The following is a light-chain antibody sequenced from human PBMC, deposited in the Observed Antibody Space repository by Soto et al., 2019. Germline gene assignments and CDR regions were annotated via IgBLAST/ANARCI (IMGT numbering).Light chain of an antibody. J-gene: IGLJ2*01. Sequence: QSVLTQPRSVSGSPGQSVTISCTGTSSDVGGYNYVSWYQQHPGKAPKLMIYDVSKRPSGVPDRFSGSKSGNTASLTISGLQAEDEAYYYCCSYAGRDVVFGGGTKLTVL. CDR2: DVS. V-gene: IGLV2-11*01. CDR1: SSDVGGYNY. CDR3: CSYAGRDVV.